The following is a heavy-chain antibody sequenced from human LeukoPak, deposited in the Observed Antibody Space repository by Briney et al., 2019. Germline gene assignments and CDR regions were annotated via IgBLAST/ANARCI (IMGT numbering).Heavy chain of an antibody. J-gene: IGHJ4*02. CDR2: INHSGST. CDR3: ARARSYDFWSGYSQTLDY. D-gene: IGHD3-3*01. CDR1: GGSFSGYY. V-gene: IGHV4-34*01. Sequence: SETLSLTCAVYGGSFSGYYWSWIRQPPGKGLEWIGEINHSGSTNYNPSLKSRVTISVDTSKNQFSLKLGSVTAADTTVYYCARARSYDFWSGYSQTLDYWGQGTLVTVSS.